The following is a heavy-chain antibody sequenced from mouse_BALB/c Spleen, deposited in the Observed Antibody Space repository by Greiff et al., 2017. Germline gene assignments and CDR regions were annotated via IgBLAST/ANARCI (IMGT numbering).Heavy chain of an antibody. CDR1: GYSITSDYA. D-gene: IGHD2-4*01. CDR3: ARNDYDGYLDY. Sequence: EVQLMESGPGLVKPSQSLSLTCTVTGYSITSDYAWNWIRQFPGNKLEWMGYISYSGSTSYNPSLKSRISITRDTSKNQFFLQLNSVTTEDTATYYCARNDYDGYLDYWGQGTTLTVSS. V-gene: IGHV3-2*02. CDR2: ISYSGST. J-gene: IGHJ2*01.